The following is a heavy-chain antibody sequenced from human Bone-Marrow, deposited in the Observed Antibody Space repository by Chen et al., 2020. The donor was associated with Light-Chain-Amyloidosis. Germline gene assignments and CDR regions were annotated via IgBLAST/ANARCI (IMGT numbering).Heavy chain of an antibody. J-gene: IGHJ3*02. V-gene: IGHV3-21*01. CDR1: NFTFDVYT. CDR3: AKEMVIHNGAFDI. Sequence: EVHLVASGGGLVKPGGSLRLSCAGSNFTFDVYTMTWVSLTPGRGLEWVTPISISSRSTYFANEARGRCTTTRDNADNSLSLHMDDLRVEDTGVYFRAKEMVIHNGAFDIWGRGTVVTVSS. D-gene: IGHD2-8*01. CDR2: ISISSRST.